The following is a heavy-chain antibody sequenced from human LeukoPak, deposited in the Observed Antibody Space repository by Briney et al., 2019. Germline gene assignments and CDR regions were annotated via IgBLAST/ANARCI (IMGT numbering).Heavy chain of an antibody. CDR1: GFTFSSYA. D-gene: IGHD1-26*01. V-gene: IGHV3-48*04. CDR3: ARGLPGLGRADAFDI. CDR2: ISSSSSTI. J-gene: IGHJ3*02. Sequence: PGGSLRLSCAASGFTFSSYAMSWVRQAPGKGLEWVSYISSSSSTIYYADSVKGRFTISRDNAKNSLYLQMNSLRAEDTAVYYCARGLPGLGRADAFDIWGQGTMVTVSS.